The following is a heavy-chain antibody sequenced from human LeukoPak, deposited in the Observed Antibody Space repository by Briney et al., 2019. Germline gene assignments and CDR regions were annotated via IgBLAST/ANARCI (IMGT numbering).Heavy chain of an antibody. D-gene: IGHD5-18*01. CDR1: GGSFSGYY. J-gene: IGHJ4*02. V-gene: IGHV4-34*01. CDR3: ARGVGYLRSYYFHS. Sequence: SETLSLTCAVYGGSFSGYYWSWIRQPPGKGLEWIGGINHSGSTNYNPSLKSRVTISVDTSKNQFSLKLRSVTAADTALYYCARGVGYLRSYYFHSWGQGTLVTVSS. CDR2: INHSGST.